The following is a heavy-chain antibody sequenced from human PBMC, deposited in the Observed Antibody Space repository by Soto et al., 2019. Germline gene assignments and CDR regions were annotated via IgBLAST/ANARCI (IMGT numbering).Heavy chain of an antibody. Sequence: GGSLRLSCAASGFTFSSYSMNWVRQAPGKGLEWVSSISSSSSYIYYADSVKGRFTISRDNAKNSLYLQMNSLRAEDTAVYYCAGSGGQWDHRYYYYWGQGTLVTVSS. CDR1: GFTFSSYS. CDR2: ISSSSSYI. D-gene: IGHD1-26*01. J-gene: IGHJ4*02. CDR3: AGSGGQWDHRYYYY. V-gene: IGHV3-21*01.